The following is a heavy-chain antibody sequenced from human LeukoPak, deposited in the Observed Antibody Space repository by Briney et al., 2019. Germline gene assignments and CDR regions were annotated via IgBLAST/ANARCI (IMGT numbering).Heavy chain of an antibody. CDR3: AKDRGVSGGSSFDF. Sequence: SQTLSLTCAISGDSVSSNTGAWNWIRQSPSRGLEWLGRTYYRSRWYNDYAESVKSRITIIPDTSKNQFSLQLNSVTPDDTAVYYCAKDRGVSGGSSFDFRGQGTLVTVSS. J-gene: IGHJ4*02. CDR2: TYYRSRWYN. CDR1: GDSVSSNTGA. D-gene: IGHD1-26*01. V-gene: IGHV6-1*01.